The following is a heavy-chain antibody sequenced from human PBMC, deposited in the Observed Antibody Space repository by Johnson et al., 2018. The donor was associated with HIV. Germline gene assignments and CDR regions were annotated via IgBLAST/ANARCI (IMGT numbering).Heavy chain of an antibody. CDR1: GFTFSSYA. CDR2: ISYDGSNK. Sequence: VQLVESGGGVVQPGRSLRLSCAASGFTFSSYAMHWVRQAPGKGLEWVAVISYDGSNKYYADSVKGRFTISRDNSKNTLYLQMNSLRAEATAVYYCAIIPPGGAGKGADAFDVWSQGTMVTVSS. V-gene: IGHV3-30-3*01. J-gene: IGHJ3*01. CDR3: AIIPPGGAGKGADAFDV. D-gene: IGHD1-26*01.